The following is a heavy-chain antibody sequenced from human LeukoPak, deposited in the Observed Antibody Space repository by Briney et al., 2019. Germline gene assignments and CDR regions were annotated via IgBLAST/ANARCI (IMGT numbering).Heavy chain of an antibody. CDR1: GFTFSTYW. CDR2: IKYDGSEK. J-gene: IGHJ3*02. D-gene: IGHD6-6*01. V-gene: IGHV3-7*01. Sequence: GGSLRLSCAASGFTFSTYWMNWVRQAPGKGLEWVANIKYDGSEKYYVDSVKGRFTISRDNAENSLHLQMNSLRAEDTAVYYCARDSVRGRPLVAFDIWGQGTMDTVSS. CDR3: ARDSVRGRPLVAFDI.